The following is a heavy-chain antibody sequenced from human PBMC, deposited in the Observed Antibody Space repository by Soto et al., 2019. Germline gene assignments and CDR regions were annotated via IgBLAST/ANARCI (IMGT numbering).Heavy chain of an antibody. J-gene: IGHJ4*02. Sequence: SETLSLTCTMSGGSMRNYFWTWIRQPPGKGLECIGYIHYSGTTSFFPSYNPSLRSRVTISEDTSKNQFSLKLLSVTTADTAVYFCAAGEASSRNLAPYYLDFWGQGTLVTVSS. D-gene: IGHD6-13*01. CDR3: AAGEASSRNLAPYYLDF. CDR2: IHYSGTT. CDR1: GGSMRNYF. V-gene: IGHV4-59*01.